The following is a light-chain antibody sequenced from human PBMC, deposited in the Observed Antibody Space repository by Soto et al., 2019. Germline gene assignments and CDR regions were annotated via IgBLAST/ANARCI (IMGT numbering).Light chain of an antibody. V-gene: IGLV2-11*01. CDR1: SSDVGAYNY. CDR2: DVS. J-gene: IGLJ1*01. Sequence: QSELTQPRSVSGSPGQSVTISCTGTSSDVGAYNYVSWYQHHPGKAPKFMIFDVSKRPSGVPDRFSGSKSGNTASLTISGLQAEDEADYYCRSYTGVYNQMFGTATKVTVL. CDR3: RSYTGVYNQM.